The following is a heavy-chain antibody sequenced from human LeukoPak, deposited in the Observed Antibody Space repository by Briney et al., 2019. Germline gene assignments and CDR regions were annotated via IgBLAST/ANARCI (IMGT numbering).Heavy chain of an antibody. CDR2: ISSSSSYI. Sequence: GGSLRLSCAASGLTFRSYSMNWVRQAPGKGLEWVSSISSSSSYIYYADSVKGRFTISRDNAKNSLYLQMNSLRAEDTAVYYCAREAGWFGEFPFDYWGQGTLVTVSS. D-gene: IGHD3-10*01. V-gene: IGHV3-21*01. CDR3: AREAGWFGEFPFDY. J-gene: IGHJ4*02. CDR1: GLTFRSYS.